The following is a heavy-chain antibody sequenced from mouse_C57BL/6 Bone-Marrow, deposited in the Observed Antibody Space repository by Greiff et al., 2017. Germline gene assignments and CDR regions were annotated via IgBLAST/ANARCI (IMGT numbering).Heavy chain of an antibody. D-gene: IGHD2-4*01. CDR1: GFTFSDIG. V-gene: IGHV5-17*01. CDR3: ARRNDYGFAY. CDR2: ISSGSSTI. J-gene: IGHJ3*01. Sequence: EVKLVESGGGLVKPGGSLQLSFAASGFTFSDIGMHWFRQAPEKGLDGVPYISSGSSTIYYADTVKGRFTISRDNAKNTLFLQMTSLRSEDTAMYYCARRNDYGFAYWGQGTLVTVSA.